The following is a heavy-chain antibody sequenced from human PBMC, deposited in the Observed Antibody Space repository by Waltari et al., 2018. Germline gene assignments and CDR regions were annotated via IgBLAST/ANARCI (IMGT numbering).Heavy chain of an antibody. Sequence: HGLEWMGGLSPIFGIPDYAQEFQGRVTITADESTSTTYMEFDSLRSEDTAVYYCATYIHGGVSGINFRGCYYGLDVWGLGTTVTVSS. CDR3: ATYIHGGVSGINFRGCYYGLDV. V-gene: IGHV1-69*01. D-gene: IGHD3-10*01. J-gene: IGHJ6*02. CDR2: LSPIFGIP.